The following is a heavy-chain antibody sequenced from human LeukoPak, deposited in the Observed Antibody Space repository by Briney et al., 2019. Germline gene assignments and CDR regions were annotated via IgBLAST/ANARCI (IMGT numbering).Heavy chain of an antibody. D-gene: IGHD1-26*01. CDR3: ARDPDSSYEWGPFDA. J-gene: IGHJ5*02. V-gene: IGHV6-1*01. Sequence: SQTLSLTCTISGDSFSSNSASWNWIRQSPSRGLEWLGGTYYRSKWNIDYAETVKRRITISPNTSKNQLSLHLNSVTPEDTAVYYRARDPDSSYEWGPFDAWGEGTLVTVSS. CDR2: TYYRSKWNI. CDR1: GDSFSSNSAS.